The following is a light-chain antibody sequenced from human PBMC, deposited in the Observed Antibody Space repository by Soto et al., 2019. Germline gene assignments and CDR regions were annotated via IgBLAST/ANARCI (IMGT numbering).Light chain of an antibody. V-gene: IGKV3-11*01. CDR3: QQRNNWPPT. CDR1: QSVSSD. Sequence: EIVLPQSQATLSLSPGERATLSCRSSQSVSSDCAWYQQKPGQAPRLLIYDASNRASGIPARFSGSGSWTDFTLTIILREPEDFSVYDCQQRNNWPPTFDQRTYVDIK. J-gene: IGKJ1*01. CDR2: DAS.